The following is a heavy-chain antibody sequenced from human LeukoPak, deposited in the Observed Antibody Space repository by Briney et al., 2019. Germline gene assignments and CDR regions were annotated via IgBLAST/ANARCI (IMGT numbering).Heavy chain of an antibody. V-gene: IGHV1-2*02. CDR2: INPNSGGT. Sequence: ASVKVSRKASGYTFTGYYMHWVRQAPGQGLEWMGWINPNSGGTNYAQKFQGRVTMTRDTSTSTVYMELSSLRSEDTAVYYCARDSYINWYWFDPWGQGTLVTVSS. J-gene: IGHJ5*02. D-gene: IGHD1-1*01. CDR1: GYTFTGYY. CDR3: ARDSYINWYWFDP.